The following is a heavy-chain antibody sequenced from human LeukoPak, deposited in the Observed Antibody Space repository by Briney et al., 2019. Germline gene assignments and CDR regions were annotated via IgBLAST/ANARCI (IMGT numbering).Heavy chain of an antibody. CDR3: AKAAGENVVVPAASF. Sequence: GGSLRLSCAASGFTFSNYAMSWVRQAPGKGREWVSSISGGGGSTYYADSVKVRFTISRDSSKNTLYLQMNSLRAEDTAIYYCAKAAGENVVVPAASFWGQGTLVTVSS. D-gene: IGHD2-2*01. CDR1: GFTFSNYA. CDR2: ISGGGGST. J-gene: IGHJ4*02. V-gene: IGHV3-23*01.